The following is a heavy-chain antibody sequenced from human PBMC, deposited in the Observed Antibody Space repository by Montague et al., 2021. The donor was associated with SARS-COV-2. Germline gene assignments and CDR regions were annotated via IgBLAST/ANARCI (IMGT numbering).Heavy chain of an antibody. V-gene: IGHV2-70*11. CDR1: GFSLSTSGIC. J-gene: IGHJ4*02. CDR3: ARMTVAGIPFDY. CDR2: XDWXAYK. Sequence: PALVTPTQTLTLTCTFSGFSLSTSGICVSWIRPPPGKALEWLARXDWXAYKYYSTSLKTRLTISKDTSKNQVVLTMTNMDPVDTATYYCARMTVAGIPFDYWGQGTLVTVSS. D-gene: IGHD6-19*01.